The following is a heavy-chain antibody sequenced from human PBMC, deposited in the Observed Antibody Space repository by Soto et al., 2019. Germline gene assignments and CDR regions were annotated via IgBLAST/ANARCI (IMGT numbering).Heavy chain of an antibody. CDR1: GGSVSSGSYY. Sequence: TLSLTCTVSGGSVSSGSYYWSWIRQPPGKGLEWIGYIHYSGSANYSPSLKSRVTISIDTSKNQFSLNLSSVTAADTAVYYCARLEYYDYVWGSYRSPYYFDYWGQGTLVTVPQ. CDR3: ARLEYYDYVWGSYRSPYYFDY. J-gene: IGHJ4*02. CDR2: IHYSGSA. D-gene: IGHD3-16*02. V-gene: IGHV4-61*01.